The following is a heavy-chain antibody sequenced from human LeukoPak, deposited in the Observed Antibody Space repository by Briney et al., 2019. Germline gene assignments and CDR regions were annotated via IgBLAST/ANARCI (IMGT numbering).Heavy chain of an antibody. V-gene: IGHV3-53*01. Sequence: GGSLRLSCAASGFTVSFNYMSWVRQAPGKGLEWVSVIYDGGGTYYADSVKGRFTISRDNSKNTLYLQMNSLRAEDTAVYYCARGYSSSRDYWGQGTLVTVSS. CDR3: ARGYSSSRDY. CDR1: GFTVSFNY. D-gene: IGHD6-6*01. CDR2: IYDGGGT. J-gene: IGHJ4*02.